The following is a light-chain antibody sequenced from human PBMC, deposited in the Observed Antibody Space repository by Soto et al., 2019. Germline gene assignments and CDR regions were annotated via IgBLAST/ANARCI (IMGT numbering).Light chain of an antibody. CDR2: EVS. CDR3: SSYTSSSTLLYV. V-gene: IGLV2-14*01. CDR1: SSDVSGYNY. J-gene: IGLJ1*01. Sequence: QSAVTQPASVSGSPGQSITISCTGTSSDVSGYNYVSWYQQHPGKAPKLMIYEVSNRPSGVSNRFSGSKSGNTASLTISGLQAEDEADYFCSSYTSSSTLLYVFGTGTKLTVL.